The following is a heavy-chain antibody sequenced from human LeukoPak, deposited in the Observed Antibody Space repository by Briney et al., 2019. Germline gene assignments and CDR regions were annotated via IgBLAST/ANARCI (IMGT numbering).Heavy chain of an antibody. CDR1: GNIFTNYH. V-gene: IGHV1-46*01. CDR3: ATEAPGSYRFDN. CDR2: VYTDGGTI. J-gene: IGHJ4*02. Sequence: GASVKVSFKASGNIFTNYHLHWVRLAPGRGLEWMGAVYTDGGTITNTRSFQDRVTMTRDVSTRTVYMELSSLNSEDTAVYYCATEAPGSYRFDNWGQEILVTVSS. D-gene: IGHD3-10*01.